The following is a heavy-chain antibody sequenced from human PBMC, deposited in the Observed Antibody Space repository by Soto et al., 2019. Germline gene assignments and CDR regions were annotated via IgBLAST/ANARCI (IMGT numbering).Heavy chain of an antibody. Sequence: QVQLVQSGAEVKKPGASVKVSCKASGYTFTSYDINWVRQATGQGLEWMGWMNPNSGNTGYAQKFQGRVTMTRNTTISTPNMERSSLGSEATAVYYCAREADIVVVVAANLDYYGMDVWGQGTTVTVSS. D-gene: IGHD2-15*01. J-gene: IGHJ6*02. CDR1: GYTFTSYD. CDR2: MNPNSGNT. V-gene: IGHV1-8*01. CDR3: AREADIVVVVAANLDYYGMDV.